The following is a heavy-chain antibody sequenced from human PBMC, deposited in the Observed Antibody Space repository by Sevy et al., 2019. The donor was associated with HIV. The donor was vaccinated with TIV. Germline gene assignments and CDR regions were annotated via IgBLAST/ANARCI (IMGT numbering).Heavy chain of an antibody. CDR3: TGEAKQQLSQYFFDF. V-gene: IGHV1-3*01. CDR1: GYLFISFV. J-gene: IGHJ4*02. Sequence: ASVKVSCKASGYLFISFVMHWVRQAPGQGLEWVGWINVGNGNTKYSQKFQDRVTITRDASTSTTYMELTSLTSEDTAIYYCTGEAKQQLSQYFFDFWGQGTLVTVSS. D-gene: IGHD6-13*01. CDR2: INVGNGNT.